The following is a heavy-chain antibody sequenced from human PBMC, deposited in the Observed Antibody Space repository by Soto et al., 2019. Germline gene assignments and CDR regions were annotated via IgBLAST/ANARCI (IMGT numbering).Heavy chain of an antibody. D-gene: IGHD6-6*01. CDR1: GGSISSYY. CDR2: TYYSGST. Sequence: PSETLSLTCTVSGGSISSYYWSWIRQPPGKGLEWIGYTYYSGSTNYNPSLKSRVTISVDTSKNQFSLKLSSVTAADTAVYYCARFGRGAARPDYWGQGTLVTVSS. J-gene: IGHJ4*02. V-gene: IGHV4-59*08. CDR3: ARFGRGAARPDY.